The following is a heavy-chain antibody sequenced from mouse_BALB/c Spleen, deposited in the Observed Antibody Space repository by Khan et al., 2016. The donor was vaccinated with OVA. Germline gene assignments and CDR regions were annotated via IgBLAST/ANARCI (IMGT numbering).Heavy chain of an antibody. J-gene: IGHJ2*01. CDR3: ARAKYLARY. Sequence: QVQLKESGPGLVAPSQSLSITCTVYGYSLTRYGVHWVRQPPGKGLEWLGLIWAGGSTNYNWALMSRLSISIDNSKSLVFLILISLQTDDTALYYCARAKYLARYWGQGNTLTVSS. CDR1: GYSLTRYG. CDR2: IWAGGST. V-gene: IGHV2-9*02. D-gene: IGHD3-3*01.